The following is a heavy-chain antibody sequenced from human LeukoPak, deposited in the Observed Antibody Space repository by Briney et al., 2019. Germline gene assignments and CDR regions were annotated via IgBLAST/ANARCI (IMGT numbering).Heavy chain of an antibody. CDR1: GYTFTAYY. Sequence: ASVKVSCKASGYTFTAYYIHWVRQAPGQGLEWMGWINPNGGATNYVRKFQGRVTMTRDTSISTAYMELSRLRSDDTAVYYCARYGDCSNGICYYDYWGQGTLVTVSS. CDR2: INPNGGAT. V-gene: IGHV1-2*02. J-gene: IGHJ4*02. D-gene: IGHD2-8*01. CDR3: ARYGDCSNGICYYDY.